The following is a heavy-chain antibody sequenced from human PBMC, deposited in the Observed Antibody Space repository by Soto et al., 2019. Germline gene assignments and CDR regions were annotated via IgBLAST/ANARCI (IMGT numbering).Heavy chain of an antibody. J-gene: IGHJ5*02. D-gene: IGHD6-13*01. CDR1: GGSISSYY. V-gene: IGHV4-4*07. Sequence: LSLTCTVSGGSISSYYWSWIRQPAGKGLEWIGRIYTSGSTNYNPSLKSRVTMSVDTSKNQFSLKLSSVTAADTAVYYCARDQNGYSSSWRSIAGRGWFDPWGQGTLVTVSS. CDR2: IYTSGST. CDR3: ARDQNGYSSSWRSIAGRGWFDP.